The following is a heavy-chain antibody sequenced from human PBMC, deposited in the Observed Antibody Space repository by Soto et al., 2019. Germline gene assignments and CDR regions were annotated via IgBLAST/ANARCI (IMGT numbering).Heavy chain of an antibody. J-gene: IGHJ3*02. CDR3: ARDGYYDSSGYYYWGTDAFDI. CDR2: IKQDGSEK. D-gene: IGHD3-22*01. CDR1: GFTFSSYW. V-gene: IGHV3-7*05. Sequence: GGSLRLSCAASGFTFSSYWMSWVRQAPGKGLEWVANIKQDGSEKYYVESVKGRFTISRDNAKNSLYLQMNSLRAEDTAVYYCARDGYYDSSGYYYWGTDAFDIWGQGTMVTVSS.